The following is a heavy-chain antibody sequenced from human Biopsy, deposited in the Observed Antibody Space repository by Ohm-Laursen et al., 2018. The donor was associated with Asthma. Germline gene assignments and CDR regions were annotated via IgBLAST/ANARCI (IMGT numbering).Heavy chain of an antibody. Sequence: SDTLSLTCTVSGVSIRSYYWTWIRQPPGKGLEWIGNIHYSGSTYSNPSLKSRVTISVDTSKKQIPLRLSSVIAADTAVYYCAGFCSGGNCHDHWGQGTLVTVSS. V-gene: IGHV4-59*07. J-gene: IGHJ4*02. D-gene: IGHD2-15*01. CDR2: IHYSGST. CDR3: AGFCSGGNCHDH. CDR1: GVSIRSYY.